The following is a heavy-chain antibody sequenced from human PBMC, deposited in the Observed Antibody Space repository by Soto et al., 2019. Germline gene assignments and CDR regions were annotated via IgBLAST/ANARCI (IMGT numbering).Heavy chain of an antibody. CDR2: IGTAGDT. D-gene: IGHD2-21*02. CDR1: GFTFSSYD. CDR3: ARDKVTTNYYYMDV. J-gene: IGHJ6*03. Sequence: GGSLRLSCAASGFTFSSYDMHWVRQATGKGLEWVSAIGTAGDTYYPGSVKGRFTISRENAKNSLYLQMNSLRAEDTAVYYCARDKVTTNYYYMDVWDKGTTVTVSS. V-gene: IGHV3-13*01.